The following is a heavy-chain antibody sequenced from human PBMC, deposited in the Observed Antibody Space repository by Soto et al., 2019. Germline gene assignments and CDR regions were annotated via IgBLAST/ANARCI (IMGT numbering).Heavy chain of an antibody. CDR3: ARQSCGSTSCFYDY. CDR2: LNPNSGAT. Sequence: GASVKVSCKTSEYTFTDNYIYWIRQAPGQGLEWMGWLNPNSGATDFAQRFQGRVTLTSDTSISTAYMESNRLTSDDTAVFYCARQSCGSTSCFYDYWGPGTLVTVSS. J-gene: IGHJ4*02. D-gene: IGHD2-2*01. CDR1: EYTFTDNY. V-gene: IGHV1-2*02.